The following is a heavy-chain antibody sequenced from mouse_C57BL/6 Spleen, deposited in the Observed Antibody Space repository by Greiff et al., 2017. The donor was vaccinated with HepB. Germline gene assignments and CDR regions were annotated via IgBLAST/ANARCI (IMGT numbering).Heavy chain of an antibody. CDR1: GFTFSDYY. V-gene: IGHV5-12*01. J-gene: IGHJ3*01. D-gene: IGHD2-4*01. CDR2: ISNGGGST. Sequence: EVKLMESGGGLVQPGGSLKLSCAASGFTFSDYYMYWVRQTPEKRLEWVAYISNGGGSTYYPDTVKGRFTISRDNAKNTLYLQMSRLKSEDTAMYYCARQGPYYDYDLAYWGQGTLVTVSA. CDR3: ARQGPYYDYDLAY.